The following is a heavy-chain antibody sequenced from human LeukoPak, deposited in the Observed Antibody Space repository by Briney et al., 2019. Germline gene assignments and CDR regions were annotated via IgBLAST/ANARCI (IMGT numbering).Heavy chain of an antibody. CDR2: ISASGGNT. Sequence: GGSLRLSCVASGFTFSYAAMNWVRQAPGKGLQWVSLISASGGNTYYADSVKGRFTISRDNSKNTLYLQMNSLRADDTAVYYCATNTSSWSFDYWGQGTLVTVSS. CDR1: GFTFSYAA. V-gene: IGHV3-23*01. CDR3: ATNTSSWSFDY. D-gene: IGHD6-13*01. J-gene: IGHJ4*02.